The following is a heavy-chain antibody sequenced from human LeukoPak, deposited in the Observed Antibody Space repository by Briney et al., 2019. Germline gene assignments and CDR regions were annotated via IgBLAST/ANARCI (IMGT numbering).Heavy chain of an antibody. Sequence: SGGSLRLSCAASGFTFSSYAMSWVRQAPGKGLEWVSAISGSGGSTYYADSVKGRFTISRDNSKNTLYLQMNSLRAEDTAVYYCARDISPNSGFDPWGQGTLVTVSS. J-gene: IGHJ5*02. D-gene: IGHD3-3*02. CDR3: ARDISPNSGFDP. V-gene: IGHV3-23*01. CDR1: GFTFSSYA. CDR2: ISGSGGST.